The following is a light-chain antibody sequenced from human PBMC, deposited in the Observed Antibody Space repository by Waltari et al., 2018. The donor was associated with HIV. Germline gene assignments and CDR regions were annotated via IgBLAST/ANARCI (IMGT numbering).Light chain of an antibody. CDR2: EVS. V-gene: IGLV2-8*01. CDR3: SSYAGSNNFVV. CDR1: SRDVGGYNF. J-gene: IGLJ2*01. Sequence: QSPLPPPPSASGSPGPSVTISSPGTSRDVGGYNFVSWYQQHPGKAPKLMIYEVSKRPSGVPDRFSGSKSGNTASLTVSGLQAEDEADYYCSSYAGSNNFVVFGGGTKLTVL.